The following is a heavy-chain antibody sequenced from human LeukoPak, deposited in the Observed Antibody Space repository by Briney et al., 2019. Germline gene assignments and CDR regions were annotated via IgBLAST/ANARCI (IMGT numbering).Heavy chain of an antibody. CDR3: AKGVGIAARRNDAFDI. CDR1: GFTFSSYW. D-gene: IGHD6-6*01. V-gene: IGHV3-7*03. J-gene: IGHJ3*02. CDR2: IKQDGSEK. Sequence: GGSLRLSCAASGFTFSSYWMSWVRQAPGKGLEWVTNIKQDGSEKHYVDSVKGRFTISRDNAKNSLYLQMNSLRAEDTALYYCAKGVGIAARRNDAFDIWGQGTMVTVSS.